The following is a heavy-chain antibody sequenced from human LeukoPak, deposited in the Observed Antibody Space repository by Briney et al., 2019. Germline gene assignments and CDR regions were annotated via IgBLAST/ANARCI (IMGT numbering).Heavy chain of an antibody. Sequence: SVKVSCKASGGTFSSYAISWVRQAPGQGLEWMGRIIPILGIANYAQKFQGRVTITADKSTSTAYMELSSLRSEDTAVYYCARPRITMVRGGELDYWGQGTLVTVSS. CDR1: GGTFSSYA. CDR3: ARPRITMVRGGELDY. D-gene: IGHD3-10*01. CDR2: IIPILGIA. J-gene: IGHJ4*02. V-gene: IGHV1-69*04.